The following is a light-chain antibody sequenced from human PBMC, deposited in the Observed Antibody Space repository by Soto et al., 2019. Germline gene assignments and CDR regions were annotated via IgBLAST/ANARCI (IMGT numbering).Light chain of an antibody. CDR1: SSNIGTYY. Sequence: QSVLTQPPSVSAAPGQKVTISCSGSSSNIGTYYVSWYQHVPGTAPKLLIYDNNERPSGIPDRFSGSKYVTSATLGITGLQTGDEADYHCGTWDSSLSAGVFGGGTKVTVL. CDR3: GTWDSSLSAGV. CDR2: DNN. V-gene: IGLV1-51*01. J-gene: IGLJ2*01.